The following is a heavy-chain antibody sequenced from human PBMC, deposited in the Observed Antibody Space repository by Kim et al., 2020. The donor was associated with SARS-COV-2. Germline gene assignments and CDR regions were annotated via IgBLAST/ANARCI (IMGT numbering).Heavy chain of an antibody. Sequence: SETLSLTCAVSGGSIRSSNWWSWVRQPPGKGLEWIGEIYHSGSTNYNPSLKSRVTISVDKSKNQFSLKLSSVTAADTAVYYCASNTYNSGYGIDYWGQGTLVTVSS. J-gene: IGHJ4*02. V-gene: IGHV4-4*02. CDR3: ASNTYNSGYGIDY. CDR2: IYHSGST. CDR1: GGSIRSSNW. D-gene: IGHD5-12*01.